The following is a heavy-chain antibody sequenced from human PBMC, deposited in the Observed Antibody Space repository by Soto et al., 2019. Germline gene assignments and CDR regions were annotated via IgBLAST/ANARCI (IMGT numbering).Heavy chain of an antibody. Sequence: GGSLRLSCAASGFTFSSYAMSWVRQAPGKRLEWVSAISGSGGSTYYADSVKGRFTISRDNSKNTLYLQMNSLRAEDTAVYYCARGFEDTAMGDYYYYGMDVWGQGTTVTVSS. CDR3: ARGFEDTAMGDYYYYGMDV. CDR1: GFTFSSYA. D-gene: IGHD5-18*01. CDR2: ISGSGGST. V-gene: IGHV3-23*01. J-gene: IGHJ6*02.